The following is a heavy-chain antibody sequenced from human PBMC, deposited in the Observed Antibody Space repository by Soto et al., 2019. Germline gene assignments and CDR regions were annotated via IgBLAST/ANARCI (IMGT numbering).Heavy chain of an antibody. J-gene: IGHJ6*02. V-gene: IGHV3-30-3*01. CDR1: GFTSISYA. Sequence: GGSLRLSCAASGFTSISYAMHCVRQAPGKGLEWVAVISYDGSNKYYADSVKGRFTISRDNSKNTLYLQMNSLRAEDTAVYYCARETYYYGMDVWGQGTTVTVSS. CDR2: ISYDGSNK. CDR3: ARETYYYGMDV.